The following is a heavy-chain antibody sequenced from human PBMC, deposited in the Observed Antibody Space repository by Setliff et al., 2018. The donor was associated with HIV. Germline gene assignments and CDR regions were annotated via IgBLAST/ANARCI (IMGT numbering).Heavy chain of an antibody. CDR2: ISPNFGHT. D-gene: IGHD6-19*01. CDR1: GYTFTTYG. CDR3: ARLGSGWSDSHYYAMDI. Sequence: ASVKVSCKASGYTFTTYGISWVRQAPGRGLEWMGWISPNFGHTKYAQKFLDRVTMTIDTATSRAYMESRSLRSDDTAVYFCARLGSGWSDSHYYAMDIWGQGTTVTVSS. V-gene: IGHV1-18*04. J-gene: IGHJ6*02.